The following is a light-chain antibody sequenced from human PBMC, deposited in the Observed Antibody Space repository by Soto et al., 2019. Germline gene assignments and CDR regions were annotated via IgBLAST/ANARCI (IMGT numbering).Light chain of an antibody. Sequence: EVVVTQSPGTLSLSPGERANLSCRASQSISNNHLGWYQQKPGQAPRLLIYGTSTRATGITDRFSGSGSGTDFTLTISRLEPEDFAVYYCQYYGTTVTFGGGTKVEIK. CDR2: GTS. CDR3: QYYGTTVT. CDR1: QSISNNH. J-gene: IGKJ4*01. V-gene: IGKV3-20*01.